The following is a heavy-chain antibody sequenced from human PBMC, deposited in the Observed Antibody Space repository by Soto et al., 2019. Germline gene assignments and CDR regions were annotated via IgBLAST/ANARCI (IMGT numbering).Heavy chain of an antibody. D-gene: IGHD3-3*01. CDR1: GGSFSGYY. V-gene: IGHV4-34*01. Sequence: PSETLSLTCAVYGGSFSGYYWSWIRQPPGKGLEWIGEINHSGSTNYNPSLKSRVTISVDMSKNQFSLKLSSVTAADTAVYYCVRNGSNYDFWRGHYFGGGMDVWGKGTTVTVSS. CDR3: VRNGSNYDFWRGHYFGGGMDV. CDR2: INHSGST. J-gene: IGHJ6*04.